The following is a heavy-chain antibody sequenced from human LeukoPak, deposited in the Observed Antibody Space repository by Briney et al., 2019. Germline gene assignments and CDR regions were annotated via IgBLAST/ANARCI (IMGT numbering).Heavy chain of an antibody. J-gene: IGHJ4*02. CDR3: AKDPDTYYYDSSGYFDY. V-gene: IGHV3-23*01. CDR2: ISGSGGST. Sequence: GGSLRLSCAASGFTFSSYAMSWVRQAPGKGPEWVSAISGSGGSTYYADSVKGRFTISRDNSKNTLYLQMNSLRAEDTAVYYCAKDPDTYYYDSSGYFDYWGQGTLVTVSS. D-gene: IGHD3-22*01. CDR1: GFTFSSYA.